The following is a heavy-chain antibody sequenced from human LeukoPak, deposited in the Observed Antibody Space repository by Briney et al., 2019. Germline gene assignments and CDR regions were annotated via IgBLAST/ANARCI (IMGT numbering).Heavy chain of an antibody. CDR2: ISKGSSYI. Sequence: GGSLRLSCAASGFTFSRFSMNWVRQAPGKGLEWVSSISKGSSYIYYADSVKGRFTLSRDNAKTSLYLQMNSLRAEDTAIYYCTKDWGTTGPYDYWGQGTLVTVSS. V-gene: IGHV3-21*01. D-gene: IGHD2-2*01. CDR3: TKDWGTTGPYDY. J-gene: IGHJ4*02. CDR1: GFTFSRFS.